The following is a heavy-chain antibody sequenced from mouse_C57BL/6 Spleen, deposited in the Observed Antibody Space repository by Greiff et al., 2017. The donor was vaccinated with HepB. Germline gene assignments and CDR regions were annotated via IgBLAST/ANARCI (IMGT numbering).Heavy chain of an antibody. CDR1: GYTFTSYW. CDR3: AREEVYYGNSGDFDY. D-gene: IGHD2-1*01. CDR2: IHPNSGST. J-gene: IGHJ2*01. V-gene: IGHV1-64*01. Sequence: QVQLQQPGAELVKPGASVKLSCKASGYTFTSYWMHWVKQRPGQGLEWIGMIHPNSGSTNYNEKFKSKATLTVDKSSSTAYMQLSSLTSEDSAVYYCAREEVYYGNSGDFDYWGQGTTLTVSS.